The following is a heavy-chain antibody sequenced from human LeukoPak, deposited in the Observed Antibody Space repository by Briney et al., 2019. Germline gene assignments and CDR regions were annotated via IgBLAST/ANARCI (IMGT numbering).Heavy chain of an antibody. D-gene: IGHD3-10*01. V-gene: IGHV1-8*01. CDR3: ARYITMVRGGSWFDP. J-gene: IGHJ5*02. CDR2: MNPDSDNT. CDR1: GYTFTNSD. Sequence: ASVKVSCKASGYTFTNSDINWVRQAAGQGLEWMGWMNPDSDNTGYARNFQGRVTMTRNTSISTAYMELSSLRSEDTAVYYCARYITMVRGGSWFDPWGQGTLVTVSS.